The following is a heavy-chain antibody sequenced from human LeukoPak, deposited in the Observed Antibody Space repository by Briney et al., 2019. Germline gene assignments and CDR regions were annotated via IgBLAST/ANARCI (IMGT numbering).Heavy chain of an antibody. J-gene: IGHJ4*02. CDR2: ISWNSGSI. D-gene: IGHD1-26*01. Sequence: GRSLRLSCAASGFTFDDYAMHWVRHAPGKRLEWVSGISWNSGSIGYADSVKGRFTISRDNSKNTLYLQMNSLRAEDTAVYYCARSEGATTLGYWGQGTLVTVSS. V-gene: IGHV3-9*01. CDR1: GFTFDDYA. CDR3: ARSEGATTLGY.